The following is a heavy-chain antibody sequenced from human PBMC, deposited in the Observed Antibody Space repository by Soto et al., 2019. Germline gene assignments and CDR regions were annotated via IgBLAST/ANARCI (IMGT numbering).Heavy chain of an antibody. CDR1: GGSISSGDYY. V-gene: IGHV4-30-4*01. J-gene: IGHJ6*02. CDR2: IYYSGST. D-gene: IGHD3-10*01. CDR3: AREGGCVLPGRDV. Sequence: SETLSLTCTVSGGSISSGDYYWSWIRPPPGKGLEWIGYIYYSGSTYYNPSLKSRVTISVDTSKNQFALKLSSVTAADTGVYSCAREGGCVLPGRDVWGQGTTVTVSS.